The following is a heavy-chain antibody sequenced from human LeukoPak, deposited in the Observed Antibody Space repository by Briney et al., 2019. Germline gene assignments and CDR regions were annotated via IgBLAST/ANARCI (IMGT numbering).Heavy chain of an antibody. CDR1: GFTFSSYG. D-gene: IGHD2-2*01. J-gene: IGHJ4*01. Sequence: PGGSLRLSCAASGFTFSSYGMHWARQAPGKGLEWVAVIWYDGSNKYYADSVKGRFTISRDNSKNTLYLQMNSLRAEDTAVYYCAREGGYCSSTSCYAWDYWGHVTLVTVSS. V-gene: IGHV3-33*01. CDR3: AREGGYCSSTSCYAWDY. CDR2: IWYDGSNK.